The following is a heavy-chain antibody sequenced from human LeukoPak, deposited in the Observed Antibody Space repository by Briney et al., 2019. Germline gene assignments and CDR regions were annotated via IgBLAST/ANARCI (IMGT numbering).Heavy chain of an antibody. CDR2: IYWDDDK. J-gene: IGHJ3*02. V-gene: IGHV2-5*02. CDR1: GFSLGTSGGG. Sequence: SGPTLVNPTQTLTLTCPFSGFSLGTSGGGVGWIRQPPGKALEWLALIYWDDDKRYSPSLKGRLTITKDTSKNQVVLTMTNMDPVDTATYYCAHCPYYYDRKNAGDAFDIWGQGTMVTVSS. D-gene: IGHD3-22*01. CDR3: AHCPYYYDRKNAGDAFDI.